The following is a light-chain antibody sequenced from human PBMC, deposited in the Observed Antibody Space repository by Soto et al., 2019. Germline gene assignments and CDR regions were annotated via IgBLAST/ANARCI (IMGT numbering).Light chain of an antibody. V-gene: IGKV3-15*01. CDR3: QQYNNWPPWT. Sequence: EIVMTQSPATLSVSPGERATLSCRASQSVTSNFAWYQQKPGQAPRLLIYDASTRATGIPARFSGSGSGTEFTPTISSLQSEDFAVYYCQQYNNWPPWTFGRGTKV. CDR1: QSVTSN. CDR2: DAS. J-gene: IGKJ1*01.